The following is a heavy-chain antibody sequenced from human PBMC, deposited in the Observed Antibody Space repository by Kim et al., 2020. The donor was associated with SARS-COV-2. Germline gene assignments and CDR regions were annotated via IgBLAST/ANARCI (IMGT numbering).Heavy chain of an antibody. J-gene: IGHJ4*02. CDR3: ARTRDSGWSYFDY. CDR1: GFTFSSYS. V-gene: IGHV3-21*01. CDR2: ISSSSSYI. D-gene: IGHD6-19*01. Sequence: GGSLRLSCAASGFTFSSYSMNWVRQAPGKGLEWVSSISSSSSYIYYADSVKGRFTITRDNAKNSRDLQMNSLRAEDTAVYYCARTRDSGWSYFDYWGQGTLVTVSS.